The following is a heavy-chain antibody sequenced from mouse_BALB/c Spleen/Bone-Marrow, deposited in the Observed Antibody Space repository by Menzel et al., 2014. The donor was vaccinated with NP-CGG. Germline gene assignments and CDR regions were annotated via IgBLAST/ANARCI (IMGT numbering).Heavy chain of an antibody. CDR3: SRHHRYAYYFDY. CDR1: GYTSTNSW. V-gene: IGHV1S130*01. J-gene: IGHJ2*01. Sequence: VQLQQSGSVLVRPGASVELSCKASGYTSTNSWMHWAKQRPGQGLEWIGEIHPNSGNTNYNENFEGKATLTVDTSSTTAYVDLSSLTSEDSAVYYCSRHHRYAYYFDYWGQGTALTVSS. CDR2: IHPNSGNT. D-gene: IGHD2-14*01.